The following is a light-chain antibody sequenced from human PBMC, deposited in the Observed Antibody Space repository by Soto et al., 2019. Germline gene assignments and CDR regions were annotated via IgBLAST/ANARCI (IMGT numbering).Light chain of an antibody. CDR1: SSKIENNY. Sequence: QSVLTQPPSVSAAPGQKVTISCSGSSSKIENNYVSWYQQLPGTAPKLLIYDNNKRPSGIPDRFSGSKSGTSATLGITGLQTGDEADYYCGTWDTSLSALYVFGTGTKVTVL. V-gene: IGLV1-51*01. J-gene: IGLJ1*01. CDR3: GTWDTSLSALYV. CDR2: DNN.